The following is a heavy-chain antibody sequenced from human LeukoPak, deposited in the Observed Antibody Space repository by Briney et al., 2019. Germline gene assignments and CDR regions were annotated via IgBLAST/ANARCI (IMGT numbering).Heavy chain of an antibody. CDR2: IDTNGST. V-gene: IGHV4-4*07. J-gene: IGHJ4*02. D-gene: IGHD6-19*01. CDR3: ARAQWQIDY. CDR1: GVPISHYY. Sequence: SETLSLPCTVSGVPISHYYWTWIRQPAGGGLEWIGRIDTNGSTNYNPSLESRVTMSSDTSNNQFSLNLMSVAAADTAVYYCARAQWQIDYWGQGVLVTVSP.